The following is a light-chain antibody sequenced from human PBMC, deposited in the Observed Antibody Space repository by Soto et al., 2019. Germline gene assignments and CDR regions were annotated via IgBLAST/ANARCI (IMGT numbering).Light chain of an antibody. J-gene: IGLJ3*02. Sequence: QSVLTQAPSASGTPGQRVTISCSGSSSNIGSNTVTWYQQVPGTAPKLLIYSNDQRPSGVPDRFSGSKSGTSASLAIAGLQSEDEADYYCAAWDDSLTGSVFGGGTKLTVL. V-gene: IGLV1-44*01. CDR2: SND. CDR1: SSNIGSNT. CDR3: AAWDDSLTGSV.